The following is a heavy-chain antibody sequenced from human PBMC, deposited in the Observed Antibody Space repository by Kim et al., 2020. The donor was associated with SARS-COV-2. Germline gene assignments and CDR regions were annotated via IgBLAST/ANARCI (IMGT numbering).Heavy chain of an antibody. Sequence: GGSLRLSCAASGFTFSDYYMSWIRQAPGKGLEWVSYISSSGSTIYYADSVKGRFTISRDNAKNSLYLQMNSLRAEDTAVYYCATSYDSSGQGAFDIWGQGTMVTVSS. CDR2: ISSSGSTI. D-gene: IGHD3-22*01. CDR1: GFTFSDYY. CDR3: ATSYDSSGQGAFDI. V-gene: IGHV3-11*01. J-gene: IGHJ3*02.